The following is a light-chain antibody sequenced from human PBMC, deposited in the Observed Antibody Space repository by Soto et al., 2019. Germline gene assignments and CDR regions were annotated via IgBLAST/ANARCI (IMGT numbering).Light chain of an antibody. CDR1: SSDVGGYNS. CDR2: DVS. V-gene: IGLV2-11*01. J-gene: IGLJ1*01. CDR3: CSYAGSYTDV. Sequence: QSVLTQPRSVSGSPGQSVTISCTGTSSDVGGYNSVSWFQHHPGKAPKFMIYDVSERPSGVPDRFSGSKSGNTASLTISGLQAEDEADYYCCSYAGSYTDVFGAGTKLTVL.